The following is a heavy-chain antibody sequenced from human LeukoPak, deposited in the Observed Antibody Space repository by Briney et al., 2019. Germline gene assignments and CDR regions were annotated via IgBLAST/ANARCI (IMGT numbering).Heavy chain of an antibody. V-gene: IGHV4-34*01. CDR1: GGSFSGYY. J-gene: IGHJ6*03. D-gene: IGHD3-9*01. CDR2: INHSGST. CDR3: ARHRSVLRYFDPAGYYYYMDV. Sequence: PSETLSLTCAVYGGSFSGYYWSWIRQPPGKGLEWIGEINHSGSTNYNPSLKSRVTISVDTSKNQFSLKLSSVTAADTAVYYCARHRSVLRYFDPAGYYYYMDVWGKGTTVTISS.